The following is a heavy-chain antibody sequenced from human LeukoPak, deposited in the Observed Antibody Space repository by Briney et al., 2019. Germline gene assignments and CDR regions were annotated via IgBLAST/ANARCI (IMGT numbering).Heavy chain of an antibody. CDR3: ARDLEGLLHVGFDP. CDR2: IYTSGST. V-gene: IGHV4-4*07. J-gene: IGHJ5*02. Sequence: SETLSLTCTVSDGSISSYYWSWIRQPAGKGLEWIGRIYTSGSTNYNPSLKSRVTMSVDTSKNQFSLKLSSVTAADTAVYYCARDLEGLLHVGFDPWGQGTLVTVSS. CDR1: DGSISSYY. D-gene: IGHD2-15*01.